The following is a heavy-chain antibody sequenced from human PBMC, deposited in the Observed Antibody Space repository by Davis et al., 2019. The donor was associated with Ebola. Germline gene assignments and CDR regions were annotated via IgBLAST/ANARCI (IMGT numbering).Heavy chain of an antibody. CDR1: GGPITSSTYY. CDR2: IYYSGST. CDR3: ARHRDGSGHYTYYYYGMDV. Sequence: PAGSLRLSCTLSGGPITSSTYYCGWIRQPPGKGLEWIGSIYYSGSTHYNPSLKSRVTISVDTSKNQISLKLTSVTATDMAVYYCARHRDGSGHYTYYYYGMDVWGQGTTVTVSS. V-gene: IGHV4-39*01. D-gene: IGHD3-3*01. J-gene: IGHJ6*02.